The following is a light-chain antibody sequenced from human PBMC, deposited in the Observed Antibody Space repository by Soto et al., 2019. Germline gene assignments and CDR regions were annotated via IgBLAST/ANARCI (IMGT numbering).Light chain of an antibody. V-gene: IGKV1-5*03. CDR2: KAS. CDR3: QQYNTYWT. Sequence: DIQMTQSPSTLSGSVGDRVTITCRASQTISSWLAWYQQKPGKAPKLLIYKASTLKSGVPSRFSGSGSGTDFTLTISSLQPDDIATYYCQQYNTYWTFGQGTKVDIK. CDR1: QTISSW. J-gene: IGKJ1*01.